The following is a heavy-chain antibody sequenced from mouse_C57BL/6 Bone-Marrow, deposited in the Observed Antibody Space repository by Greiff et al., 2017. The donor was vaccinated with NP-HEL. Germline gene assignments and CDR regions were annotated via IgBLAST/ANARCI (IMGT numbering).Heavy chain of an antibody. Sequence: QVQLKESGPGLVQPSQSLSITCTVAGFSLTSYGVHWVRQSPGKGLEWLGVIWRGGSTDYNAAFMSRLSITKDNSKSQVFFKMNSLQADDTAIYYCAKNRGPYGPSWFAYWGQGTLVTVSA. CDR2: IWRGGST. J-gene: IGHJ3*01. D-gene: IGHD1-1*01. CDR3: AKNRGPYGPSWFAY. V-gene: IGHV2-5*01. CDR1: GFSLTSYG.